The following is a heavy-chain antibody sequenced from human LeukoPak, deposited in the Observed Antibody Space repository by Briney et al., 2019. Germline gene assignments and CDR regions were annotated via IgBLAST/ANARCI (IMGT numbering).Heavy chain of an antibody. Sequence: GGSLRLSCAASGFTVSSNYMSWVRQAPGKGLEWVSIIYSGGSTYYADSVKGRFTISRDNSKNTLYLQMNSLRAEDTAVYYCAKDRGRGNRGFDYWGQGTLVTVSS. J-gene: IGHJ4*02. V-gene: IGHV3-53*05. D-gene: IGHD3-10*01. CDR2: IYSGGST. CDR1: GFTVSSNY. CDR3: AKDRGRGNRGFDY.